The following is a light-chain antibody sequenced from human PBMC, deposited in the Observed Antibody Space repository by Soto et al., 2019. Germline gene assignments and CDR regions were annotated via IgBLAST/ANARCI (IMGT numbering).Light chain of an antibody. CDR3: QQRSNWPPF. J-gene: IGKJ4*01. CDR2: DAS. CDR1: QSVSSY. V-gene: IGKV3-11*01. Sequence: EIVLTQSPATLSLSPGERATLSCRASQSVSSYLAWYQPKPGQAPRLLIYDASNRATGIPARFSGSGSGTDFTLTISSLEPEDFAVYYCQQRSNWPPFIGGGTKVDIK.